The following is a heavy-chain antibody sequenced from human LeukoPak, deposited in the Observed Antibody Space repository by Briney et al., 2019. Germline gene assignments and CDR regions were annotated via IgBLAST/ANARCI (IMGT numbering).Heavy chain of an antibody. V-gene: IGHV1-69*04. D-gene: IGHD2-15*01. CDR2: IVPILGIE. CDR1: GCTFSTYG. CDR3: ATEGGSIVD. Sequence: ASVKVSCKASGCTFSTYGVTWVRQAPGQGFEWMGRIVPILGIENTAQKFQGRVTITADKSTRSADESTSRVCMELSSLRSDDTAVYYCATEGGSIVDWGQGILVTVSS. J-gene: IGHJ4*02.